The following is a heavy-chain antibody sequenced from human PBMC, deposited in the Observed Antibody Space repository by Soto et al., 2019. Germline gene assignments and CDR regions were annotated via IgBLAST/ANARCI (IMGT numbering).Heavy chain of an antibody. CDR1: GGSFSGYY. V-gene: IGHV4-34*01. D-gene: IGHD5-18*01. CDR2: INRSGST. J-gene: IGHJ4*02. Sequence: PSETLSLTCAVYGGSFSGYYWSWIRQPPGKGLEWIGDINRSGSTNYNPSLKSRVTISLDTSKNQFSLKLSSVTAADTALYYCARVNSYGRSWPHDYWGQGALVTVSS. CDR3: ARVNSYGRSWPHDY.